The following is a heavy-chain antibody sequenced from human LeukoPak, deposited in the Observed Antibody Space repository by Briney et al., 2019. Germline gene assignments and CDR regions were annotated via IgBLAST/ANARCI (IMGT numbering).Heavy chain of an antibody. CDR1: GFTFSNHW. CDR3: ARGPGSSGGAYVGDY. Sequence: GGSLRLSCAASGFTFSNHWMHWVRQVPGKGPVWVSRSDGGGSSTSYADSVRGRFSISRDSAKSTLYLQMNSLRAEDTAVYYCARGPGSSGGAYVGDYWGHGTLVTVSS. V-gene: IGHV3-74*01. J-gene: IGHJ4*01. D-gene: IGHD3-22*01. CDR2: SDGGGSST.